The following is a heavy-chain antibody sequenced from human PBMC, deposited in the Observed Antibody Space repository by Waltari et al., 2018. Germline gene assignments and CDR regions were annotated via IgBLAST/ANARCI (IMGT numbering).Heavy chain of an antibody. CDR1: GFPFISYG. Sequence: QVQLVESGGGVVQPGGSLSLSCAASGFPFISYGMHWVRQAPGKGLEWVAFIRYDGSNKYYADSVKGRFTISRDNSKNTLYLQMNSLRAEDTAVYYCAKTFGQLVPDAFDIWGQGTMVTVSS. J-gene: IGHJ3*02. V-gene: IGHV3-30*02. CDR2: IRYDGSNK. CDR3: AKTFGQLVPDAFDI. D-gene: IGHD6-13*01.